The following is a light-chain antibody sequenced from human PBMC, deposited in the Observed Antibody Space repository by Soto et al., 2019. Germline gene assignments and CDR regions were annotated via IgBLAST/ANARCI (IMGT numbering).Light chain of an antibody. CDR3: QQYGSSPKT. J-gene: IGKJ1*01. Sequence: IVLTQSAGTLSLSPGDRATLSCRASQTISSTYLAWYQQKPGQAPRLLIYAASTRATGIPDRSSGSGSGTDFTLTISRLEPEDFAVYYCQQYGSSPKTFGQGTKVDIK. CDR1: QTISSTY. CDR2: AAS. V-gene: IGKV3-20*01.